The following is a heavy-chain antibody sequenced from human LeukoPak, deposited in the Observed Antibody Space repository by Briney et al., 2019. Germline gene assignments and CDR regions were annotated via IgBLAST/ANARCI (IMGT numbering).Heavy chain of an antibody. J-gene: IGHJ4*02. CDR3: AKDNYYGSSAVIDY. CDR1: GFTFSSYA. D-gene: IGHD3-22*01. Sequence: GGSLRLSCAASGFTFSSYAMSWVRQAPGERLEWVSAISGSGGSTYYADSVKGRFTISRDNSKSTLYLQMNSLRAGDTATFYCAKDNYYGSSAVIDYWGQGALVTVSS. CDR2: ISGSGGST. V-gene: IGHV3-23*01.